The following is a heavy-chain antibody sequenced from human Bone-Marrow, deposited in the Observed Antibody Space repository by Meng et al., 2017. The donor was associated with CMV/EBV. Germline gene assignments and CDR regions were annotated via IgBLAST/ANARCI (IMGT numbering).Heavy chain of an antibody. CDR2: ISSSGSTI. J-gene: IGHJ4*02. Sequence: GESLKISCAASGFTFSDYYMSWIRQAPGKGLEWVSYISSSGSTIYYADSVKGRFTISRDNAKNSLNLQMNSLRAEDTAVYYGARVSGYCSGGSCHFDYWGQGTLVTVSS. CDR3: ARVSGYCSGGSCHFDY. V-gene: IGHV3-11*01. D-gene: IGHD2-15*01. CDR1: GFTFSDYY.